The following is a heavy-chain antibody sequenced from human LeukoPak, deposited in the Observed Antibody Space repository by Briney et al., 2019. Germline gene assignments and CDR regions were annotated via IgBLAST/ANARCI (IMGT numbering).Heavy chain of an antibody. V-gene: IGHV3-73*01. D-gene: IGHD4-17*01. CDR3: TSTTVTTAYYYYMDV. CDR2: IRSKANSYAT. J-gene: IGHJ6*03. Sequence: GGSLKLSCAASGFTFSGSAMHWVRQASGKGLEWVGRIRSKANSYATAYAASVKGRFTISRDDSKNTAYLQMNSLKTEDTAVYYCTSTTVTTAYYYYMDVWGKGNTVTVSS. CDR1: GFTFSGSA.